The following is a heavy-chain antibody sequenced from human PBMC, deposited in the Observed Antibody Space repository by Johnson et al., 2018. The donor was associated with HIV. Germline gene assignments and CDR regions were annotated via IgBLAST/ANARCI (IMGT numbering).Heavy chain of an antibody. CDR3: AKDRDSSSPNDAFDI. Sequence: VHLVESGGGLIQPGGSLRLSCAASGFTVSSNYMSWVRQAPGKGLEWVSVIYSGGSTYYADSVKGRFTISRDNSKNTLYLQMNSLRAEDTAVYYCAKDRDSSSPNDAFDIWGQGTMVTVSS. D-gene: IGHD6-6*01. CDR2: IYSGGST. V-gene: IGHV3-53*01. CDR1: GFTVSSNY. J-gene: IGHJ3*02.